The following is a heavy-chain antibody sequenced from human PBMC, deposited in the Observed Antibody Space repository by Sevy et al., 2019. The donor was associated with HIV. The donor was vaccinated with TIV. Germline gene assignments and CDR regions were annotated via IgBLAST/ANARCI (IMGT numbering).Heavy chain of an antibody. Sequence: SETLSLTCTVSGGSISSYYWSWIRQPPGKGLEWIGYIYYSGSTNYNPSLKSRVTISVDTSKNQFSLKLSSVTAADTAVYYCARRRFLGRLAGAFDIWGQGTMVTVSS. D-gene: IGHD3-3*01. V-gene: IGHV4-59*01. CDR3: ARRRFLGRLAGAFDI. CDR1: GGSISSYY. CDR2: IYYSGST. J-gene: IGHJ3*02.